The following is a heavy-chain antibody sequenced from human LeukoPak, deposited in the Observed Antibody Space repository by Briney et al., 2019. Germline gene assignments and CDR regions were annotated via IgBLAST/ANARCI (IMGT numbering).Heavy chain of an antibody. Sequence: SETLSLTCTVSGGSISSYYWSWIRQPPGKGLEWIGYIYYSGSTNYNPSLKSRVTISVDTSKNQFSLKLSSVTAADTAVYYCARLYEDNWIDYWGQGTLVTVSS. CDR2: IYYSGST. CDR1: GGSISSYY. CDR3: ARLYEDNWIDY. D-gene: IGHD3-16*01. J-gene: IGHJ4*02. V-gene: IGHV4-59*01.